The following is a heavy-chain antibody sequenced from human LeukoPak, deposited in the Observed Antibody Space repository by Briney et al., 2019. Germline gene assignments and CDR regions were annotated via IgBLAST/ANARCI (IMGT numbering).Heavy chain of an antibody. V-gene: IGHV5-51*01. CDR2: IYPEDSDA. CDR3: ARLRGGRRYSSSWSEY. J-gene: IGHJ4*02. D-gene: IGHD6-13*01. Sequence: GESLKISCKGSGYMFPSYWIGWVRQMPGKGLEWVGIIYPEDSDARYSPSLQGHVTISADKSIGIANLQWSSLKASDTAVYYCARLRGGRRYSSSWSEYWGQGTPVTVSS. CDR1: GYMFPSYW.